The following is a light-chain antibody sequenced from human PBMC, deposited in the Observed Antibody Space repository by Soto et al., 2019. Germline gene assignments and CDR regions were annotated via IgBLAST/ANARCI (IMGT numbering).Light chain of an antibody. CDR3: QQYATSPLT. Sequence: EIVLTQSPGTLSLSPGERATLSCRASQSVGSNYLAWYQQKPGQAPRLLLYVASSRATGIPDRFSGSGSGTAYTLTISRLEPEDSAVYYGQQYATSPLTFGGGTKVEIK. V-gene: IGKV3-20*01. J-gene: IGKJ4*01. CDR1: QSVGSNY. CDR2: VAS.